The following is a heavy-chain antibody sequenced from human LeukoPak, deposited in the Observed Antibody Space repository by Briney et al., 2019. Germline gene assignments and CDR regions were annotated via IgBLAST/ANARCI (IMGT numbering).Heavy chain of an antibody. D-gene: IGHD4-11*01. CDR2: INQDGSQT. V-gene: IGHV3-7*01. J-gene: IGHJ4*02. CDR3: ARWRGQQSEFDL. CDR1: GFTFSNYR. Sequence: PGGSLRLSCAASGFTFSNYRISWVRQPPGKGLDWVAHINQDGSQTSYVDSVKGRFTISRDNAKSALYLQVNSLRAEDTAVYYCARWRGQQSEFDLWGQGNLVSVPS.